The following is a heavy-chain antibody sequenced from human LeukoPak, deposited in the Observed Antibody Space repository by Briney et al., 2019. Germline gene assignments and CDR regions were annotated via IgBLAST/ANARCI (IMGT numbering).Heavy chain of an antibody. D-gene: IGHD3-22*01. CDR1: GGSISSYY. V-gene: IGHV4-59*01. Sequence: SETLSLTCTVSGGSISSYYWSWVRQPPGKGLEWVGYIYNSGCTNYNPSLKSRVTISVDTSKNQFYLKLSSVTAADTAVYYGARDSHYDSSGYYHAFDIWGQGTMVTVSS. CDR2: IYNSGCT. J-gene: IGHJ3*02. CDR3: ARDSHYDSSGYYHAFDI.